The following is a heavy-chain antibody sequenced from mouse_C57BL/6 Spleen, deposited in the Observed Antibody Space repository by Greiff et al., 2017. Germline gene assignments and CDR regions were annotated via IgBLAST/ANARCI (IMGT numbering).Heavy chain of an antibody. CDR2: IDPSDSYT. CDR3: ARFGNGGY. CDR1: GYTFTSYW. V-gene: IGHV1-69*01. J-gene: IGHJ2*01. Sequence: QVQLQQPGAELVMPGASVKLSCKASGYTFTSYWMHWVKQRPGQGLEWIGEIDPSDSYTTYNQKFKGKSTLTLDKSSSTAYTQLSSLTSEDSAVYYCARFGNGGYWGQGTTLTVSS. D-gene: IGHD2-1*01.